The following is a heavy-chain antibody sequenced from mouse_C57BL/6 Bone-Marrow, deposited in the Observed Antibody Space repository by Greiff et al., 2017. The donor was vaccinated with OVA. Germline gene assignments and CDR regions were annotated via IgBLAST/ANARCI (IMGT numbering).Heavy chain of an antibody. V-gene: IGHV1-69*01. D-gene: IGHD1-1*01. Sequence: VQLQQPGAELVMPGASVKLSCKASGYTFTSYWMHWVKQRPGQGLEWIGEIDPSDSYTNYNQKFKGKSTLTVDKSSSTAYMQLSSLTSEDSAVYYCAKGVVATWDFDVWGTGTTVTVSS. CDR1: GYTFTSYW. CDR2: IDPSDSYT. J-gene: IGHJ1*03. CDR3: AKGVVATWDFDV.